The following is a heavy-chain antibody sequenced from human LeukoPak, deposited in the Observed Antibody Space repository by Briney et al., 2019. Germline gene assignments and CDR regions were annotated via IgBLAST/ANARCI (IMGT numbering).Heavy chain of an antibody. CDR1: GGTFSSYA. D-gene: IGHD6-6*01. Sequence: SVKVSCKASGGTFSSYAISWVRQAPGQGLEWMGRIIPIFGTANYAQKFQGRVTITTDESTSTAYMELSSLRSEDTAVYYCAMYSSSSVDYYYYYMDVWGRGTTVTVSS. CDR3: AMYSSSSVDYYYYYMDV. CDR2: IIPIFGTA. V-gene: IGHV1-69*05. J-gene: IGHJ6*03.